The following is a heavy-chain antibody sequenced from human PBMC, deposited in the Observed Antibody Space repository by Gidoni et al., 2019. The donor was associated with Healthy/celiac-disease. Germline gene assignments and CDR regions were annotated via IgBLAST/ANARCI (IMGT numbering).Heavy chain of an antibody. CDR2: IYPGDSDT. CDR3: ARQREYSGYDAWYYYGMDV. V-gene: IGHV5-51*01. D-gene: IGHD5-12*01. J-gene: IGHJ6*02. Sequence: EVQLVQSGAEVTKPGESLKISCKGSGYGFTSYWIGWVRQMPGKGLEWMGIIYPGDSDTRYSPSFQGQVTISADKSISTAYLQWSSLKASDTAMYYCARQREYSGYDAWYYYGMDVWGQGTTVTVSS. CDR1: GYGFTSYW.